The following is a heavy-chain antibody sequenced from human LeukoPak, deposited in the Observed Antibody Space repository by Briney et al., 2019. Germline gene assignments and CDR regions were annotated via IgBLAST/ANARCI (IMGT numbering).Heavy chain of an antibody. CDR2: IYPSGNT. J-gene: IGHJ5*02. Sequence: SETLSLTCSVSGGSISSHNWNWIRQSPGKGLEWIGYIYPSGNTKYSPHLKSRVTISVDTSKNQFSLKLKSVTSEDTAVYYCARSGAKAVVLGWFDPWGQGTLVTVSS. CDR1: GGSISSHN. V-gene: IGHV4-59*11. CDR3: ARSGAKAVVLGWFDP. D-gene: IGHD7-27*01.